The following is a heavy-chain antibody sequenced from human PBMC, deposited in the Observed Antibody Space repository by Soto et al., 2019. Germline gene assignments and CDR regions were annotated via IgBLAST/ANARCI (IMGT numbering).Heavy chain of an antibody. CDR1: GYTFSSYA. D-gene: IGHD5-12*01. CDR3: TRDPATYNSGYDY. V-gene: IGHV1-3*01. CDR2: INAGNGDT. Sequence: GASVKVSCKASGYTFSSYAIHWVRQAPGQRLEWMGWINAGNGDTRYSQKLQGRITITRDTSATTAYVELNSLTSEDTALYYCTRDPATYNSGYDYWGEGIPVTVPS. J-gene: IGHJ4*02.